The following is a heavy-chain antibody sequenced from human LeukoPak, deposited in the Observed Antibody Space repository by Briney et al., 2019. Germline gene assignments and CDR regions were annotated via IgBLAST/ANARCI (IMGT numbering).Heavy chain of an antibody. CDR1: GGSISSYY. CDR2: IYYSGST. V-gene: IGHV4-59*01. J-gene: IGHJ4*02. CDR3: ASSTTRGSGSYGYYFDY. D-gene: IGHD1-26*01. Sequence: SETLSLTCTVSGGSISSYYWSWIRQPPGKGLEWIGYIYYSGSTNYNPSLKSRVTISVDTSKNQFSLKLSSVTAADTAVYYCASSTTRGSGSYGYYFDYWGQGTLVTVSS.